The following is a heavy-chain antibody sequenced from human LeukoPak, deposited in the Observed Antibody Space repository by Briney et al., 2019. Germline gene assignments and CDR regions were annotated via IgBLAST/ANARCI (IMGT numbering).Heavy chain of an antibody. V-gene: IGHV3-48*01. CDR1: GFTFSSYG. Sequence: GSLRLSCAASGFTFSSYGMTWVRQAPGKGLEWVSYISSSSSTIYYADSVKGRFTISRDNAKNSLYLQLNSLRAEDTAVYYCAELGITMIGGVWGKGTTVTISS. J-gene: IGHJ6*04. CDR2: ISSSSSTI. CDR3: AELGITMIGGV. D-gene: IGHD3-10*02.